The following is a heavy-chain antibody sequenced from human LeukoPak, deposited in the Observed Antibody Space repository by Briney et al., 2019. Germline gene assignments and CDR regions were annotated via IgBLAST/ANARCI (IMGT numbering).Heavy chain of an antibody. J-gene: IGHJ5*02. CDR2: ISGSGGST. Sequence: GGSLRLSCAASGSTFSSYAMSWVRQAPGKGLEWVSAISGSGGSTYYADSVKGRFTISRDNSKNTLYLQMNSLRAEDTAVYYCAKLMVRGVISDNWFDPWGQGTLVTVSS. D-gene: IGHD3-10*01. CDR1: GSTFSSYA. CDR3: AKLMVRGVISDNWFDP. V-gene: IGHV3-23*01.